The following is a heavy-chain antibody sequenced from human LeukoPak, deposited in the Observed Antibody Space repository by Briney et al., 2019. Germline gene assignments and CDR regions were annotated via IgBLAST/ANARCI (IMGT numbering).Heavy chain of an antibody. J-gene: IGHJ6*03. V-gene: IGHV4-34*01. CDR2: INDSGRT. Sequence: SETLSLTCAVYGGSFSNYYWSWIRQPPGRGLEWIGEINDSGRTNYNPSLMSRVTVSVDTSKNQFSLRLTSVTATDTAVYYCARRWNYGRNDYIDVWGNGAKASVCS. CDR3: ARRWNYGRNDYIDV. D-gene: IGHD1-7*01. CDR1: GGSFSNYY.